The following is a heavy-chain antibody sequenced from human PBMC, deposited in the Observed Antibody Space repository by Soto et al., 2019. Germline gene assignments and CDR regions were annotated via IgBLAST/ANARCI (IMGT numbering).Heavy chain of an antibody. CDR3: ARMKYYYGSGSYSPPYYYYYYGMGV. CDR1: GGSFSGYY. D-gene: IGHD3-10*01. Sequence: SETLSLTCAVYGGSFSGYYWSWIRQPPGKGLEWIGEINHSGSTNYNPSLKSRVTISVDTSKNQFSLKLSSATAADTAVYYCARMKYYYGSGSYSPPYYYYYYGMGVWGQGTTVT. CDR2: INHSGST. V-gene: IGHV4-34*01. J-gene: IGHJ6*02.